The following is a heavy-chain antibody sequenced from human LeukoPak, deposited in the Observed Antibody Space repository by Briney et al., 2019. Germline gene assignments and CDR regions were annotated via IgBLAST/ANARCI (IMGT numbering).Heavy chain of an antibody. V-gene: IGHV3-23*01. CDR3: AKFLRGYNYYYYYYMDV. D-gene: IGHD2-2*02. CDR1: GFTFSSYA. CDR2: IIGSGGST. J-gene: IGHJ6*03. Sequence: PGGSLRLSCAASGFTFSSYAMSWVRQAPGKGLEWVSAIIGSGGSTYYADSVKGRFTISRDNSKNTLYLQMNSLRAEDTAVYYCAKFLRGYNYYYYYYMDVWGKGTTVTVSS.